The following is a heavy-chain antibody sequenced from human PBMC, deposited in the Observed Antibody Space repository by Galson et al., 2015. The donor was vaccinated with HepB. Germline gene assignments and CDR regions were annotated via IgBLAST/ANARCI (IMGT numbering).Heavy chain of an antibody. CDR3: ARPDNSGLDY. CDR2: ISSSSRYI. Sequence: SLRNYCAASGFTFSSYSVNWVRQAPGKGQEWVSSISSSSRYIYDAGSVKGRFTISRDNTKTSLYLKRNSLRDDDTAVYYCARPDNSGLDYWGQGTLVTVSS. J-gene: IGHJ4*02. V-gene: IGHV3-21*01. CDR1: GFTFSSYS. D-gene: IGHD6-25*01.